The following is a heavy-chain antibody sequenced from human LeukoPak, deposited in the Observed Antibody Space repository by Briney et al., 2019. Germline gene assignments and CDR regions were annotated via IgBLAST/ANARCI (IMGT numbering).Heavy chain of an antibody. CDR3: ARDYYDSSGPPRFDP. CDR2: INPNSGGT. Sequence: ASVKVSCKASGYTFTGYYMHWVRQAPGQGLEWMGWINPNSGGTNYAQKFQGRVIMTRDTSISTAYMELSRLRSDDTAVYYCARDYYDSSGPPRFDPWGQGTLVTVSS. D-gene: IGHD3-22*01. CDR1: GYTFTGYY. V-gene: IGHV1-2*02. J-gene: IGHJ5*02.